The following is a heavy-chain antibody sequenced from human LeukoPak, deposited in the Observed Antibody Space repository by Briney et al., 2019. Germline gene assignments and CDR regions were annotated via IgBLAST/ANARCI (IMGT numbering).Heavy chain of an antibody. V-gene: IGHV4-39*02. CDR3: TRDRFSPHFGLVPLDF. CDR1: SGSISSSSYD. Sequence: SETLSLTCTVSSGSISSSSYDWGWLRQPPGKGLECIGSIYYSESTYYNPSLKTRSTISVATSKNQFSLSLSSVTAADTSVVSCTRDRFSPHFGLVPLDFWVQGTLVTVSS. CDR2: IYYSEST. D-gene: IGHD3/OR15-3a*01. J-gene: IGHJ4*02.